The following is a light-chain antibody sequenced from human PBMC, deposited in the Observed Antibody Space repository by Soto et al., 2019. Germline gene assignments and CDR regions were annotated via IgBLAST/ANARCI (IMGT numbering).Light chain of an antibody. Sequence: QSVLTQPASVSGSPGQSITISCAGSSSDVGGYEYVSWYQQHPGRAPKLIIYDVSNRPSGVSNRFSGAKSGNTASLTISGLQDDDEADYYCYSYSTTGIHEVFGDGLKVTV. CDR2: DVS. CDR1: SSDVGGYEY. J-gene: IGLJ1*01. V-gene: IGLV2-14*03. CDR3: YSYSTTGIHEV.